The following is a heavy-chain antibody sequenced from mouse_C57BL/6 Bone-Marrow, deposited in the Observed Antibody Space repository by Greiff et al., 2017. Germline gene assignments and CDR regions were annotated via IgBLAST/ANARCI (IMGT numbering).Heavy chain of an antibody. CDR1: GYTFTSYW. Sequence: QVQLQQPGAELVMPGASVKLSCKASGYTFTSYWMHWVKQRPGQGLEWIGEIDPSDSYTNYNQKFKGKSTVTVDKSSSTAYMQLSSLTSEDSAVYYCARSGSNYVFAYWGQGTLVTVSA. J-gene: IGHJ3*01. CDR2: IDPSDSYT. CDR3: ARSGSNYVFAY. V-gene: IGHV1-69*01. D-gene: IGHD2-5*01.